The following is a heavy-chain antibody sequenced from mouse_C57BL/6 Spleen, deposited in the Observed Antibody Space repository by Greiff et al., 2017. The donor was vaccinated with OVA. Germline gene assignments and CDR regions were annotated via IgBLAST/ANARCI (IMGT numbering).Heavy chain of an antibody. CDR1: GYSFTGYY. D-gene: IGHD1-1*01. Sequence: EVKLMESGPELVKPGASVKISCKASGYSFTGYYMNWVKQSPEKSLEWIGEINPSTGGTTYNQKFKAKATLTVDKSSSTAYMQLKSLTSEDSAVYYCARNYGSSPFAYWGQVTLVTVSA. V-gene: IGHV1-42*01. CDR3: ARNYGSSPFAY. J-gene: IGHJ3*01. CDR2: INPSTGGT.